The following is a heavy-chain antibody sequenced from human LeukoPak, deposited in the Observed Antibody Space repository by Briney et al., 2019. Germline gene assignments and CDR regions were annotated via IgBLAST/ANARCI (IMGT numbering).Heavy chain of an antibody. D-gene: IGHD3-22*01. CDR2: ISYDGSNK. Sequence: GRSLRLSCAASGFTFSSYAMHWVRHAPGKGLEWVAVISYDGSNKYYADSVKGRFTISRDNSKNTLYLQMNSLRAEDTAVYYCARDIYDSSGYAFDYWGQGTLVTVSS. CDR3: ARDIYDSSGYAFDY. CDR1: GFTFSSYA. V-gene: IGHV3-30-3*01. J-gene: IGHJ4*02.